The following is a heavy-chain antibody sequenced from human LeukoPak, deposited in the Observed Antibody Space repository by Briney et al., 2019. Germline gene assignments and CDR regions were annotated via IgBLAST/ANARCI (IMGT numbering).Heavy chain of an antibody. D-gene: IGHD3-10*01. CDR2: TYYSGST. V-gene: IGHV4-39*07. J-gene: IGHJ4*02. CDR3: ASDGVVRGVLDY. Sequence: SETLSLTCTVSGGSISSSSYYWGWLRQPPGKGVEWIGSTYYSGSTYYNPSLKSRVTISVDTSKNQFSLKLSSVTAADTAVYYCASDGVVRGVLDYWGQGTLVTVSS. CDR1: GGSISSSSYY.